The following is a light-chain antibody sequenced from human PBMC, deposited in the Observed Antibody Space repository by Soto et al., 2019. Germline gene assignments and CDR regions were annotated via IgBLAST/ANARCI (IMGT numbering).Light chain of an antibody. V-gene: IGLV2-14*03. CDR3: SSFRSSSTSYV. Sequence: QSALTQPASVSGSPGQSITISCTGTSSDIGDSNYVSWYQQHPGKAPKFVIYDVSNRPSGVSNRFSGSKSANTASLTISGLQAEDEADYYCSSFRSSSTSYVFGTGTKVTVL. J-gene: IGLJ1*01. CDR2: DVS. CDR1: SSDIGDSNY.